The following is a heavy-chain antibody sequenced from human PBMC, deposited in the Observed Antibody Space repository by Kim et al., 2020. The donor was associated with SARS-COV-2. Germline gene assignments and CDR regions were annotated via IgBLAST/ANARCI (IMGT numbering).Heavy chain of an antibody. CDR3: ARRYSSWLEDI. J-gene: IGHJ3*02. CDR1: GGSISSYY. D-gene: IGHD6-13*01. Sequence: SETLSLTCTVSGGSISSYYWSWIRQPPGKGLEWIGYIYYSGSTNYNPSLKSRVTISVVTSKNQFSLKLSSVTAADTAVYYCARRYSSWLEDIWGQGTMVTVSS. CDR2: IYYSGST. V-gene: IGHV4-59*08.